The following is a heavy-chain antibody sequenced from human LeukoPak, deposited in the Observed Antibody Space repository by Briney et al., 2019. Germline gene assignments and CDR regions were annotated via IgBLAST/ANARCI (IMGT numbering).Heavy chain of an antibody. CDR3: ARDRDIVVVPAATIGILDYYYYYMDV. CDR1: GGSISSYY. J-gene: IGHJ6*03. V-gene: IGHV4-4*07. CDR2: IYTSGST. Sequence: SETLSLTCTVSGGSISSYYWSWIRQPAGKGLEWIGRIYTSGSTNYNPSLKSRVTMSVDTSKNQFSLKLSSVTAADTAVYYCARDRDIVVVPAATIGILDYYYYYMDVWGKGTTVTVSS. D-gene: IGHD2-2*01.